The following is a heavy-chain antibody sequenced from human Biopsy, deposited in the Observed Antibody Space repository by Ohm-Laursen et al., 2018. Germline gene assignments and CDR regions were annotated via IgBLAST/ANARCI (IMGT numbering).Heavy chain of an antibody. Sequence: SLRLSCAASGFTVINNDISWVRQAPGKGLEWVSSIRSGGDYMFYADSVKGRFTISRDNAKNSLYLQMNSLRAEDTAVYYCARDQRGPSLLEAKLTPNYFDYWGRGSLVTVSS. D-gene: IGHD1-1*01. V-gene: IGHV3-21*01. J-gene: IGHJ4*02. CDR3: ARDQRGPSLLEAKLTPNYFDY. CDR2: IRSGGDYM. CDR1: GFTVINND.